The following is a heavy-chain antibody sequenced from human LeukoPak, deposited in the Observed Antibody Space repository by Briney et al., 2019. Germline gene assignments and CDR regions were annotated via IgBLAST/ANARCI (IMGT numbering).Heavy chain of an antibody. CDR2: ITESGDNT. V-gene: IGHV3-23*01. J-gene: IGHJ6*03. D-gene: IGHD3-10*01. Sequence: GGSLRLSCAASAFTFPTYGMIWVRQAPGKGLEWVASITESGDNTYYADSVKGRFTISRDNSKNTLYLQMNSLRAEDTAVYYCAAKTRLSAVTSYYYVDVWGKRTTATVSS. CDR3: AAKTRLSAVTSYYYVDV. CDR1: AFTFPTYG.